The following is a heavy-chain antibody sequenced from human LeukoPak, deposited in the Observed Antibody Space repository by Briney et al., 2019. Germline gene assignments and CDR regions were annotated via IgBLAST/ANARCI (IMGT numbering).Heavy chain of an antibody. D-gene: IGHD3-22*01. J-gene: IGHJ3*02. CDR1: GFTFSSYW. CDR2: IKQDGSEK. CDR3: ARSITMIVVGYAFDI. Sequence: GGSLRLSCAASGFTFSSYWMSWVRQAPGKGLEWVANIKQDGSEKYYVDSVKGRFTISRDNAKNSLYLQMNSLRAEDTAVYYCARSITMIVVGYAFDIWGQGTMVTVSS. V-gene: IGHV3-7*01.